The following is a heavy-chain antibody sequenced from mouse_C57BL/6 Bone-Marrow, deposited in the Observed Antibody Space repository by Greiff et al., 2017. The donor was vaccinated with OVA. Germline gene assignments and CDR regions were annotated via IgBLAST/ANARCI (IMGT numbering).Heavy chain of an antibody. CDR3: ASSYYYGSSYWYFDV. Sequence: QVQLQQPGAELVKPGASVKLSCKASGYTFTSYWMQWVKQRPGQGLEWIGEIDPSDSYTNYNQKFKGKATLTVDTSSSTAYMQLSSLPSEDSAVYYCASSYYYGSSYWYFDVWGTGTTVTVSS. J-gene: IGHJ1*03. D-gene: IGHD1-1*01. V-gene: IGHV1-50*01. CDR2: IDPSDSYT. CDR1: GYTFTSYW.